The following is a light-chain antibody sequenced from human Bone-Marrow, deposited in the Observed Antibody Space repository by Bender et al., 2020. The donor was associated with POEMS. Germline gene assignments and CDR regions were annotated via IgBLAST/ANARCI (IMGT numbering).Light chain of an antibody. CDR2: EVS. J-gene: IGLJ2*01. V-gene: IGLV2-8*01. CDR1: SSDVGAYNY. CDR3: SSYTDSNTLI. Sequence: QSALTQPPSASGSPGQSVTISCTGTSSDVGAYNYVSWYQQDPGKAPKLMIYEVSKRPSGVPDRFSGSKSGNTASLTVSGLQAEDESDYYCSSYTDSNTLIFGGGTKLTVL.